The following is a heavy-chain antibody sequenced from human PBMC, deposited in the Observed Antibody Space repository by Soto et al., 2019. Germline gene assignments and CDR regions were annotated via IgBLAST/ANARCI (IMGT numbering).Heavy chain of an antibody. V-gene: IGHV3-30-3*01. Sequence: GGALSLSCAASGVTFNSYAMYWVRKGPGKGLEWLKIISYDGSNTYYADSVKGRFTVSRDTSKNTLYLQMNSLRPEDTAVYYCARGSYYTFWSGSKPNPLDVWGQGTTVTVSS. CDR2: ISYDGSNT. J-gene: IGHJ6*02. CDR3: ARGSYYTFWSGSKPNPLDV. CDR1: GVTFNSYA. D-gene: IGHD3-3*01.